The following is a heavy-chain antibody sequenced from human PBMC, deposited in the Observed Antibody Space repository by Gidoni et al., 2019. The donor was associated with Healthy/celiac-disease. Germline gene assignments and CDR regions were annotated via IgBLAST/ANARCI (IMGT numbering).Heavy chain of an antibody. CDR1: GYTFANYY. J-gene: IGHJ3*02. CDR3: ARPQWLVRSGAFDI. V-gene: IGHV1-46*03. D-gene: IGHD6-19*01. CDR2: SNPSGGST. Sequence: QVQLVQSGAEVKKPGASVKVSCQPSGYTFANYYMHWVRQAPGQGLGWMGISNPSGGSTSYAQKFQGRVTMTRDTSTSTVYMELSSLRSEDTAVYYCARPQWLVRSGAFDIWGQGTMVTVSS.